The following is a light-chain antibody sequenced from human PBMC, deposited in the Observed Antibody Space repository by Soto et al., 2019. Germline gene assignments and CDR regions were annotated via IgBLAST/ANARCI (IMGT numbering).Light chain of an antibody. CDR3: CSYAGSSTWV. Sequence: QSVLTQPASVSGSPGQSITISCTGTSSDVGSYKLVSWYQQHPGKASKLMIYEVSKRPSGVSNRFSGSKSGNTASLTISGLEAEDEADYYFCSYAGSSTWVFGGGTTLTVL. CDR2: EVS. CDR1: SSDVGSYKL. J-gene: IGLJ3*02. V-gene: IGLV2-23*02.